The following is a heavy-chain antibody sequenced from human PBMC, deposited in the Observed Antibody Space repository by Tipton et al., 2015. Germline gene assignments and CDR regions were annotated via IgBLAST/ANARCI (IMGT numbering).Heavy chain of an antibody. D-gene: IGHD6-19*01. J-gene: IGHJ4*02. Sequence: SLRLSCAASGFSFSDYYMNWVRQAPGKGLEWVSYISSSGSIIYYADSVKGRFTISRDNAKNSLYLQMNSLRAEDTAVYYCAREGSGWYGADYWVQGTLVTVSS. CDR2: ISSSGSII. CDR3: AREGSGWYGADY. V-gene: IGHV3-11*04. CDR1: GFSFSDYY.